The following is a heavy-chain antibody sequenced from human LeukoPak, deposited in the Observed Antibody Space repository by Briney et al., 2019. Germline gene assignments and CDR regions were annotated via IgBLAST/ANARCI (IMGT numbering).Heavy chain of an antibody. V-gene: IGHV3-30*04. J-gene: IGHJ4*02. D-gene: IGHD3-22*01. CDR1: GFTFNTYT. Sequence: SGGSLRLSCAASGFTFNTYTMYWVRQAPGKGLEWVAVISYDGSNKYYADSVKGRFTISRDNSKNTLYLQMNSLRAEDTAVYYCAREGRPVVVVITAGGFSYWGQGTLVTVSS. CDR2: ISYDGSNK. CDR3: AREGRPVVVVITAGGFSY.